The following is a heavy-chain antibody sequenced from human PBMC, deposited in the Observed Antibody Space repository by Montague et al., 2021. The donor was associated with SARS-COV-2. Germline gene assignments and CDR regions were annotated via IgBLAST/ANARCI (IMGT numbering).Heavy chain of an antibody. V-gene: IGHV3-23*01. D-gene: IGHD1-14*01. CDR1: GFTFSNYA. CDR2: ISGSGDIT. J-gene: IGHJ4*02. CDR3: AKDRGVGTGGVYYFDY. Sequence: SLSLSCAASGFTFSNYAMIWVRQAPGEGLEWVSGISGSGDITYYADSVKGRFTISRDNSKNTLYLQMSSLRAGDTAVYYCAKDRGVGTGGVYYFDYWGQGTLVTVSS.